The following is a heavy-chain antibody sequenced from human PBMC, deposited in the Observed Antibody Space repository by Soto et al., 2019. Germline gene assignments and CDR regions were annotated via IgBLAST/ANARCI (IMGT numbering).Heavy chain of an antibody. CDR3: AREVVEGYSGQQNWFDP. D-gene: IGHD5-12*01. J-gene: IGHJ5*02. CDR2: IYYSGST. Sequence: QVQLQESGPGLVKPSQTLSLTCTVSGGSISSGGYYWSWIRQHPGKGLEWIGYIYYSGSTYYNPSLKSRVTISVDTSKNQFSLKLSSVTAADTAVYCDAREVVEGYSGQQNWFDPWGQGTLVTVSS. CDR1: GGSISSGGYY. V-gene: IGHV4-31*03.